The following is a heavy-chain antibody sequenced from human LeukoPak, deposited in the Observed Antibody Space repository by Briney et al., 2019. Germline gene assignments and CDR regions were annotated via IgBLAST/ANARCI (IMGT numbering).Heavy chain of an antibody. CDR3: ARYCSGGSCYSGFFDY. V-gene: IGHV1-46*01. CDR1: GYTFTSYY. D-gene: IGHD2-15*01. CDR2: INPSGGST. Sequence: ASVKVSCKASGYTFTSYYMHWVRQAPGHGLEWMGIINPSGGSTSYAQKFQGRVTMTRDTSTSTVYMELSSLRSEDTAVYYCARYCSGGSCYSGFFDYWGQGTLVTVSS. J-gene: IGHJ4*02.